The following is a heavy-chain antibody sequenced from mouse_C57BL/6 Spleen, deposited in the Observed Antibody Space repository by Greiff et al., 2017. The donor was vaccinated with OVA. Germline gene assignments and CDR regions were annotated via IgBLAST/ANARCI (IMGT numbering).Heavy chain of an antibody. J-gene: IGHJ2*01. CDR1: GYTFTDYE. CDR3: TRGGLTGGY. CDR2: IDPETGGT. V-gene: IGHV1-15*01. D-gene: IGHD4-1*01. Sequence: LVESGAELVRPGASVTLSCKASGYTFTDYEMHWVKQTPVHGLEWIGAIDPETGGTAYNQKFKGKAILTADKSSSTAYMELRSLTSEDSAVYYCTRGGLTGGYWGQGTTLTVSS.